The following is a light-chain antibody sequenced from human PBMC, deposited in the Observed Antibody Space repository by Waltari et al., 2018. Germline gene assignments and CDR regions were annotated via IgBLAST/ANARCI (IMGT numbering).Light chain of an antibody. J-gene: IGKJ1*01. CDR2: KVS. CDR3: MQGTHWPRT. V-gene: IGKV2-30*01. Sequence: DVVMTQSPLSLPVTLGQPASISCRSSQSLLYSDGYTYFYWFQQRPGQSPRRLIYKVSNRDPGVPDRFSGSGSGTDFTLKISRVEAEDVGVYYCMQGTHWPRTFGQGTKVEIK. CDR1: QSLLYSDGYTY.